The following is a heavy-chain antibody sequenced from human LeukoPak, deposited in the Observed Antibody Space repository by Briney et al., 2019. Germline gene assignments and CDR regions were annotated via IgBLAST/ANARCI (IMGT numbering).Heavy chain of an antibody. D-gene: IGHD3-9*01. CDR1: GFTFDDYG. V-gene: IGHV3-20*01. Sequence: GGSLRLSCAASGFTFDDYGMSWVRHAPGKGLEWVSGINWNGGSTGYADSVKGRFTISRDNAKNSLYLQMNSLRAEDTALYHCARGPWLFGMDVWGQGTTVTVSS. CDR3: ARGPWLFGMDV. CDR2: INWNGGST. J-gene: IGHJ6*02.